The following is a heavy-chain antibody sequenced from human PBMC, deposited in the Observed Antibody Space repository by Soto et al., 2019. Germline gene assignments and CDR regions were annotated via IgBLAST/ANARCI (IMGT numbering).Heavy chain of an antibody. V-gene: IGHV1-3*01. CDR1: GYTFTSYA. CDR2: INAGNGNT. Sequence: QVQLVQSGAEVKKPGASVKVSCKASGYTFTSYAMHWVRQAPGQRLEWMGWINAGNGNTKYSQKFQGRVTITSGTSASPGYTQPSTLRSEATAVYYCARQAEGVYNSGCWGQGTLGTVSA. J-gene: IGHJ4*02. D-gene: IGHD3-10*01. CDR3: ARQAEGVYNSGC.